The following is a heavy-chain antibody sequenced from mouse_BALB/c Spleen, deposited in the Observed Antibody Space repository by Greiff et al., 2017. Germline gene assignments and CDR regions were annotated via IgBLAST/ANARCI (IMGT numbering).Heavy chain of an antibody. J-gene: IGHJ4*01. CDR2: INPYNGDT. CDR1: GYSFTGYF. V-gene: IGHV1-37*01. CDR3: GTSLLGRAYDAMDY. Sequence: VQLQQSGPELVKPGASVKISCTASGYSFTGYFMNWVQQSPGKSLEWIGRINPYNGDTFYNQKFKGKATLTVDNSSSTSHMELLSLTSEDSAVYYCGTSLLGRAYDAMDYWGQGTSVTVSS. D-gene: IGHD1-2*01.